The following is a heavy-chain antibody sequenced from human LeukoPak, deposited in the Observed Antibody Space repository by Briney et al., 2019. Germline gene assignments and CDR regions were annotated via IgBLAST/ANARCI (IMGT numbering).Heavy chain of an antibody. V-gene: IGHV3-21*04. Sequence: GGSLRLSCAASGFTFSSYRMNWVRQAPGKGLEWVSSISSSGSYMDYADSVKGRFTISRDNAKNSLYLQMNSLRAEDTALYYCARLGVGATRDAFDIWGQGTMVTVSS. D-gene: IGHD1-26*01. CDR1: GFTFSSYR. CDR3: ARLGVGATRDAFDI. J-gene: IGHJ3*02. CDR2: ISSSGSYM.